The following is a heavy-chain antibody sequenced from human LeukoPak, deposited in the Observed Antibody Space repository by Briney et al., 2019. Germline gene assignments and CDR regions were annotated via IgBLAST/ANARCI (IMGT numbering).Heavy chain of an antibody. D-gene: IGHD5-18*01. Sequence: GGSLRLSCAASGFTFDDYAMHWVRQAPGKGLEWVSLISWDGGSTYYADSVKGRFTISRDNSKNSLYLQMNSLRAEDTALYYCAKEESTAMAFDYWGQGTLVTVSS. J-gene: IGHJ4*02. CDR3: AKEESTAMAFDY. CDR1: GFTFDDYA. CDR2: ISWDGGST. V-gene: IGHV3-43D*03.